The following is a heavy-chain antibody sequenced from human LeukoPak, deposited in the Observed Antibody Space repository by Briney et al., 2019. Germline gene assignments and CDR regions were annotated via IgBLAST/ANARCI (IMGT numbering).Heavy chain of an antibody. CDR1: DFTFRDYS. CDR2: IYYSGST. CDR3: ARDVLSYYDILTGYYPPHFDY. D-gene: IGHD3-9*01. Sequence: GSLRLSCAVSDFTFRDYSMNWVRQAPGKGLEWIGSIYYSGSTYYNPSLKSRVTISVDTSKNQFSLKLSSVTAADTAVYYCARDVLSYYDILTGYYPPHFDYWGQGTLVTVSS. V-gene: IGHV4-39*07. J-gene: IGHJ4*02.